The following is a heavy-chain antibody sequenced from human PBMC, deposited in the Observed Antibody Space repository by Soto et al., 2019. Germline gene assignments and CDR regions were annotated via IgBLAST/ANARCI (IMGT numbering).Heavy chain of an antibody. V-gene: IGHV4-59*01. J-gene: IGHJ4*02. Sequence: NPSETLSLTCTVPGGSISSNYWTWIRQPPGKGLEWIGYVYNSGSTNYNPSLKSRVTISEDTSKSQFSLKVNSMTAADTAVYYCARYRREAVAGYTLDNWGQGILVTVS. CDR3: ARYRREAVAGYTLDN. CDR2: VYNSGST. CDR1: GGSISSNY. D-gene: IGHD6-13*01.